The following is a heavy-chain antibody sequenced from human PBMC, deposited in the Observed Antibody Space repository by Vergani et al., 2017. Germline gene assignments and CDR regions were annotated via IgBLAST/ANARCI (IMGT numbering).Heavy chain of an antibody. CDR3: AREINPIRGYDILTGYYLYYYYGMDV. CDR1: GGTFSSYA. J-gene: IGHJ6*02. D-gene: IGHD3-9*01. Sequence: QVQLVQSGAEVKKPGSSVKVSCKASGGTFSSYAISWVRQAPGQGLEWMGWINPNSGGTNYAQKFQGRVTMTRDTSISTAYMELSRLRSDDTAVYYCAREINPIRGYDILTGYYLYYYYGMDVWGQGTTVTVSS. CDR2: INPNSGGT. V-gene: IGHV1-2*02.